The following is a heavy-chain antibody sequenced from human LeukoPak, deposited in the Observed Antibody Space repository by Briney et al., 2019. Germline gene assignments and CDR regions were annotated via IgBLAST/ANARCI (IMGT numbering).Heavy chain of an antibody. CDR2: IYTSGST. CDR3: ARGYSNMYYFDY. V-gene: IGHV4-4*07. J-gene: IGHJ4*02. D-gene: IGHD4-11*01. Sequence: SETLSLTCTVSGGSISSYYWSWIRQPAGKGLEWIGRIYTSGSTSYSPSLKSRVTISVDTSKNQFSLKLSSVTAADTAFYYCARGYSNMYYFDYWGQGTLVTVSS. CDR1: GGSISSYY.